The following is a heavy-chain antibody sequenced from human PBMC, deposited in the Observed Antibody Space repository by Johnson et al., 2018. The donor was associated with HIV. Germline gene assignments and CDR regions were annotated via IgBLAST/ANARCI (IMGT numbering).Heavy chain of an antibody. D-gene: IGHD2-15*01. CDR2: IGTAGAT. CDR1: GFTFSSYD. Sequence: VQLVESGGGLKQPGGSLRLSCSASGFTFSSYDLHWVRQATGTGLEWFSTIGTAGATYYPGSVKGRFSVSREDAKNSLSLQMNSLRAGDTALYYCARAVCRGGRCYSHDAFDIWGQGTMVTVSS. V-gene: IGHV3-13*01. CDR3: ARAVCRGGRCYSHDAFDI. J-gene: IGHJ3*02.